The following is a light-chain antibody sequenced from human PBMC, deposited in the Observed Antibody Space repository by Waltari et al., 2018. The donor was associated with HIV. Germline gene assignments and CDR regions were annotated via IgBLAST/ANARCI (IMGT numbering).Light chain of an antibody. Sequence: DIQMTQSPSTLSASLGDRVTITCRTSRSINTWLAWYQQRPGKAPRLLIYKASTLQNGVPSRFSGSGSGTEFTLTISSLQADDFATYYCQQYSSYSPWTFGQGSKVDIK. CDR2: KAS. V-gene: IGKV1-5*03. CDR1: RSINTW. CDR3: QQYSSYSPWT. J-gene: IGKJ1*01.